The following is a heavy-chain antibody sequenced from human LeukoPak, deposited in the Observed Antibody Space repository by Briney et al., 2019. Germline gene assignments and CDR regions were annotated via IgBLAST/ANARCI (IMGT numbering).Heavy chain of an antibody. Sequence: PSETLSLTCAVYGGSFSGYYWSWIRQPPGKGLEWIGEINYSGSTKYNPSLKSRVTISVDTSKIQFSLKLSSVTAADTAVYYCARGISDCSGGSCYSPYAFDIWGQGTMVTVSS. V-gene: IGHV4-34*01. J-gene: IGHJ3*02. CDR3: ARGISDCSGGSCYSPYAFDI. CDR2: INYSGST. D-gene: IGHD2-15*01. CDR1: GGSFSGYY.